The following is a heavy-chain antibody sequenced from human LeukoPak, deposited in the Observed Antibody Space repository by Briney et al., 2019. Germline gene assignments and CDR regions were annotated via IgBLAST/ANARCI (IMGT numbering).Heavy chain of an antibody. D-gene: IGHD1-1*01. CDR1: GFTFSIYG. V-gene: IGHV3-30*02. Sequence: PGGSLRLSCAASGFTFSIYGMQWVRQAPGKGLEWVTFIRDDGSNKYYADSVKGRFTLSRDNSKNALYLQMNSLRAERTAVYYCAKDRWSWGTYYFDYWGQGTLVTVSS. CDR2: IRDDGSNK. CDR3: AKDRWSWGTYYFDY. J-gene: IGHJ4*02.